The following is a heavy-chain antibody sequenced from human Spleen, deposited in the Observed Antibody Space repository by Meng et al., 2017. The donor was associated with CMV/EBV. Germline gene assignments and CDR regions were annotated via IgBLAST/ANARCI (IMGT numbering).Heavy chain of an antibody. D-gene: IGHD3-22*01. CDR2: INPNSGGT. V-gene: IGHV1-2*02. CDR3: ARAGPGGYDSSGHRSLYYYYGMDV. CDR1: GYTFTGYY. J-gene: IGHJ6*02. Sequence: ASVKVSCKASGYTFTGYYMHWVRQAPGQGLEWMGWINPNSGGTNYVQKFQGRVTMTRDTSISTAYMELSRLRSDDTAVYYCARAGPGGYDSSGHRSLYYYYGMDVWGQGTTVTVSS.